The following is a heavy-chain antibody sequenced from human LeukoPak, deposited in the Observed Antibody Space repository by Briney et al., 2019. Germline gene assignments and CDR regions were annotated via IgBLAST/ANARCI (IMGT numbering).Heavy chain of an antibody. CDR1: GFTFGDHW. CDR2: INRDGSEK. D-gene: IGHD3-22*01. Sequence: GGSRTLSSAVAGFTFGDHWMHWVRQAAGEGREWVATINRDGSEKWYLDSVRGRFNISRDSAKDSLFLQMNSLRAEDTAVYYCARALHDSSGYYFDYWGQGTLVTVSS. V-gene: IGHV3-7*01. CDR3: ARALHDSSGYYFDY. J-gene: IGHJ4*02.